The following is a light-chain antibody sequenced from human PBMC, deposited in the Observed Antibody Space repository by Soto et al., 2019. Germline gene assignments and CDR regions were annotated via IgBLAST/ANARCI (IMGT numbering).Light chain of an antibody. CDR2: RTS. CDR3: QYYNSHSFCS. J-gene: IGKJ2*04. V-gene: IGKV1-5*03. Sequence: DIPMTQSPSTLSASVGDRVTITCRASQSFSSWLAWYQQKPGKAPNLLIYRTSTLGRGVPSRFSASGSGTEFTLTISNLHPPAFATYYCQYYNSHSFCSFGQGTKLETK. CDR1: QSFSSW.